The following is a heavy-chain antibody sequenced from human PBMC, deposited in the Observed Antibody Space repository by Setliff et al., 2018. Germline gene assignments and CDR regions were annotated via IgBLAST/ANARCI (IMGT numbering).Heavy chain of an antibody. J-gene: IGHJ5*02. CDR2: INYSGST. CDR3: AAVGIDAGGGWFDP. CDR1: GGSISSYY. V-gene: IGHV4-59*01. D-gene: IGHD1-26*01. Sequence: PSETLSLTCTVSGGSISSYYWSWIRQPPGKGLEWIGYINYSGSTNYSPSLKSRVTISEDMSKNQFSLKLSSATAADTAVYFCAAVGIDAGGGWFDPWGHGIPVTVSS.